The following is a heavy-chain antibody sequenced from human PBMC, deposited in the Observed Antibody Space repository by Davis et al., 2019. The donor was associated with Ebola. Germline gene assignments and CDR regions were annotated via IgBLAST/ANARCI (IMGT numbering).Heavy chain of an antibody. J-gene: IGHJ4*02. CDR1: GDSVSVSSGA. V-gene: IGHV6-1*01. CDR2: TYYTSKWLN. CDR3: ARGWLRSGLDY. Sequence: HPQTLSLTSAISGDSVSVSSGAWNWIRQSPSRGLEWLGRTYYTSKWLNDYAVSVKSRITVNPDTSKNQFSLQLDSVTPEDTAVYYCARGWLRSGLDYWGQGILVTVSS. D-gene: IGHD5-12*01.